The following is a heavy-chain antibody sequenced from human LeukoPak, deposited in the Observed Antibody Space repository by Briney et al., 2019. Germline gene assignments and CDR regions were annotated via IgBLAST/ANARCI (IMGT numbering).Heavy chain of an antibody. V-gene: IGHV3-64*01. CDR2: ISSNGGST. Sequence: GGSLRLSCAASGFTFSSYAMHWVRQAPGKGLEYVSAISSNGGSTYYANSVKGRLTISRDNSKNTLYLQMGSLRAEDMAVYYCARSDCRGYRDCYRAFDYWGQGTLVTVSS. J-gene: IGHJ4*02. D-gene: IGHD2-21*02. CDR3: ARSDCRGYRDCYRAFDY. CDR1: GFTFSSYA.